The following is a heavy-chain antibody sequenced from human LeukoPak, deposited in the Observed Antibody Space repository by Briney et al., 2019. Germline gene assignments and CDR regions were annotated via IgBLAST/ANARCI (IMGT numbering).Heavy chain of an antibody. Sequence: ASVKVSCKASGYTFTGYYMHWVRQAPGQGLEWMGWINPSSGGTNYAQKFQGRVTMTRDTSISTAYMELSRLRSDDTAVYYCAVSTYYYDSSGYYLTYWGQGTLVTVSS. V-gene: IGHV1-2*02. J-gene: IGHJ4*02. CDR2: INPSSGGT. D-gene: IGHD3-22*01. CDR1: GYTFTGYY. CDR3: AVSTYYYDSSGYYLTY.